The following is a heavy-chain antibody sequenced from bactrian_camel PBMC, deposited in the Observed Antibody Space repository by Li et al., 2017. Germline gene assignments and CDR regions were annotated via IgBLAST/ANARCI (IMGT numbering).Heavy chain of an antibody. Sequence: QVQLVESGGGSVQAGGSLRLSCAASGYTASSGCMGWFRQVLGKEREGVAGIDSAGATNYADFVKGRFTISKDNAKNTLYLQMNSLKPEDTAMYYCAARGPYCYTKLSVADFTYWGQGTQVTVS. CDR2: IDSAGAT. V-gene: IGHV3S9*01. CDR1: GYTASSGC. CDR3: AARGPYCYTKLSVADFTY. J-gene: IGHJ6*01. D-gene: IGHD2*01.